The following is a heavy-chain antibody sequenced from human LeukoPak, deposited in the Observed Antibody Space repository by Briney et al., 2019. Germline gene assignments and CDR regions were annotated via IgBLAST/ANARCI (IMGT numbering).Heavy chain of an antibody. J-gene: IGHJ6*02. V-gene: IGHV3-33*01. CDR1: GFTFSSYG. D-gene: IGHD6-13*01. Sequence: GGSLRLSCAASGFTFSSYGMHWVRQVPGKGLEWVAVIWYDGSNKYYADSVKGRFTISRDNSKNTLYLQMNSLRAEDTAVYYCARGFRSIAAAGPPELYYYYGMDVWGQGTTVTVSS. CDR3: ARGFRSIAAAGPPELYYYYGMDV. CDR2: IWYDGSNK.